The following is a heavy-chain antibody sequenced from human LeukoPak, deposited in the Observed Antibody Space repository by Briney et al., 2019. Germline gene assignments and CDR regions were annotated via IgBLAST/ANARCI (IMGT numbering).Heavy chain of an antibody. J-gene: IGHJ5*02. V-gene: IGHV1-18*04. Sequence: ASVKVSCKASGYIFTNYGISWVRQAPGQGLEWMGWISGYNGNTKYAQKFQGRVTTTTDTSTSTAYMELRSLISDDTAVYFCARDDLDTVMGACDRWGQGTLVIVSS. CDR3: ARDDLDTVMGACDR. CDR1: GYIFTNYG. D-gene: IGHD5-18*01. CDR2: ISGYNGNT.